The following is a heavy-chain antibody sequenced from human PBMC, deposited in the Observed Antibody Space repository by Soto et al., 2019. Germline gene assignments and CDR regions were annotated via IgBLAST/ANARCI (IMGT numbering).Heavy chain of an antibody. D-gene: IGHD1-26*01. Sequence: EVQLLESGGDLVQPGGSLTLSCAASGCNFTNYPMGWVRQAPGKGLERVSLISASGNGKYYADAVKGRFTISRDNSRNTLYLQLNRLRGEDTALDFRAKDRLAGGTDYYGQGTMVTLSS. J-gene: IGHJ4*02. V-gene: IGHV3-23*01. CDR2: ISASGNGK. CDR3: AKDRLAGGTDY. CDR1: GCNFTNYP.